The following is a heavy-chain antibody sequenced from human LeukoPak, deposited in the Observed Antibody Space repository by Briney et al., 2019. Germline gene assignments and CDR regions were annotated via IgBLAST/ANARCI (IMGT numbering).Heavy chain of an antibody. D-gene: IGHD3-3*01. CDR1: GGSISSSSYY. CDR3: ARMTTVWSGYCTFDY. J-gene: IGHJ4*02. CDR2: IYYSGST. V-gene: IGHV4-39*01. Sequence: SETLSLTCTVSGGSISSSSYYWGWIRQPPGKGLEWIGSIYYSGSTYYNPSLKSRVTISVDTSKNQFSLKLSSVTAADTAVYYCARMTTVWSGYCTFDYWGQGTLVTVSS.